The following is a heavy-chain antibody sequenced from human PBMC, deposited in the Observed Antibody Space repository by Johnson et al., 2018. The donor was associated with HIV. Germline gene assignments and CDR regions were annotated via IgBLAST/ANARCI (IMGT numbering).Heavy chain of an antibody. D-gene: IGHD5-18*01. CDR1: GFTFSSYA. V-gene: IGHV3-66*02. Sequence: EVQLMESGGGVVQPGGSLRLSCAASGFTFSSYAMGWVRQAPGKGLEWVSVIYSAGSPYYADSVKGRLNISRDRSNNTMYLQMNSLTPDDTAVYFCARDFPLGYRWGNGFDIWGQGTMVTVSP. CDR2: IYSAGSP. CDR3: ARDFPLGYRWGNGFDI. J-gene: IGHJ3*02.